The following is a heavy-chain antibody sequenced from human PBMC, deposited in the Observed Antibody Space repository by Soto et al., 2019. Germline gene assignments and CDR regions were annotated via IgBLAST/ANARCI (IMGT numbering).Heavy chain of an antibody. CDR1: GGSVSSGSYY. V-gene: IGHV4-61*01. D-gene: IGHD6-13*01. Sequence: PSETLSLTCTVSGGSVSSGSYYWSWIRQPPGKGLEWIGYIYDSGSTRYNPSLKSRVTISADTSKNQFSLKLSSVTAADTAVHYCARARGNYYYYGMDVWGKGTTVTVSS. CDR2: IYDSGST. J-gene: IGHJ6*04. CDR3: ARARGNYYYYGMDV.